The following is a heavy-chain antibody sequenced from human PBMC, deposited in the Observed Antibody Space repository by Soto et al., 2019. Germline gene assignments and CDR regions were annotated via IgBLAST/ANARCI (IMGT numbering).Heavy chain of an antibody. Sequence: SETLSLTCTVSGGSISSYYWSWIRQPPGKGLEWIGYIYYSGSTNYNPSLKSRVTISVDTSKNQFSLKLSSVTAADTAVYYCARAGDPSDSSGYYPFDYWGQGTLVTVSS. CDR2: IYYSGST. CDR3: ARAGDPSDSSGYYPFDY. V-gene: IGHV4-59*01. CDR1: GGSISSYY. D-gene: IGHD3-22*01. J-gene: IGHJ4*02.